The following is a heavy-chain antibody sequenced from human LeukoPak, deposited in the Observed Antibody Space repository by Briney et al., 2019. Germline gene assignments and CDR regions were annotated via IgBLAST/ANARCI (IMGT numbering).Heavy chain of an antibody. CDR2: IITIFGTA. V-gene: IGHV1-69*13. Sequence: ASVTVSFKASAGTFNTYAINWVRQAPGPGMEWVGAIITIFGTAHYGQTFQGRATITADESTTTAYKDLSSLRSEDTAIYYCARSMVQLAVTDGFHIWGQGTTVTVSS. D-gene: IGHD3-10*01. CDR3: ARSMVQLAVTDGFHI. J-gene: IGHJ3*02. CDR1: AGTFNTYA.